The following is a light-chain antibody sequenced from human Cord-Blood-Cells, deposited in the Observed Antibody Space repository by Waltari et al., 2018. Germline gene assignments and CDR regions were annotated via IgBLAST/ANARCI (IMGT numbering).Light chain of an antibody. V-gene: IGKV3-15*01. J-gene: IGKJ2*01. CDR3: QQYNNWPRT. CDR1: QSVSSN. CDR2: GAS. Sequence: EIVMTQSPATLSVSPGERATLPCRASQSVSSNLAWYQQKPGQAPRLLSYGASTRATGIPARFSGSGSGTEFTLTISSLQSEDFAVYYCQQYNNWPRTFGQGTKLEIK.